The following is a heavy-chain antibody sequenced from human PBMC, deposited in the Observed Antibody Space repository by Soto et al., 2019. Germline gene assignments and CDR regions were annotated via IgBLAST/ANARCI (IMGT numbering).Heavy chain of an antibody. J-gene: IGHJ5*02. D-gene: IGHD2-2*01. CDR3: AREDCSSTSCYVKWFDP. V-gene: IGHV1-3*01. Sequence: ASVKVSCKASGYTFTSYAMHWVRQAPGQRLEWMGWINAGNGNTKYSQKFQGRVTITRDTSASTAYMELSSLRSEDTAVYYCAREDCSSTSCYVKWFDPWGQGTLVTVSS. CDR1: GYTFTSYA. CDR2: INAGNGNT.